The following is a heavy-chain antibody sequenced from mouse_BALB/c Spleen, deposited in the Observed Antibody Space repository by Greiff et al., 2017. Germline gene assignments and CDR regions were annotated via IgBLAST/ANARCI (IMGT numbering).Heavy chain of an antibody. V-gene: IGHV3-8*02. CDR1: GDSITSGY. CDR2: ISYSGST. CDR3: ARWLDDHGGFAY. J-gene: IGHJ3*01. D-gene: IGHD2-4*01. Sequence: VQLQQSGPSLVKPSQTLSLTCSVTGDSITSGYWNWIRKFPGNKLEYMGYISYSGSTYYNPSLKSRISITRDTSKNQYYLQLNSVTTEDTATYYCARWLDDHGGFAYWGQGTLVTVSA.